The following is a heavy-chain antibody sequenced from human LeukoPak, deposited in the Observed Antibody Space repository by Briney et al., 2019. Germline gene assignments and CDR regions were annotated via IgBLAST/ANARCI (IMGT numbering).Heavy chain of an antibody. Sequence: SQTLSLTCAISGDSVSSVSAAWIWVRQSPSRGLEWLGRTYYRSKWYNDYALSVKSRITINPDTSKNQFSLQLGSVTPEDTAVYYCAGGSLGYFFDYWGQGSLVTVSS. V-gene: IGHV6-1*01. CDR2: TYYRSKWYN. D-gene: IGHD1-1*01. J-gene: IGHJ4*02. CDR1: GDSVSSVSAA. CDR3: AGGSLGYFFDY.